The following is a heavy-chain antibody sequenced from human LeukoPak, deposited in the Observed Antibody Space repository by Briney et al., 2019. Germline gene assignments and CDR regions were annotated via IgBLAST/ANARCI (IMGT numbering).Heavy chain of an antibody. J-gene: IGHJ6*03. D-gene: IGHD5-18*01. Sequence: PSQTLSLTCTVSGGSISSGSYYWSWIRQPAGKGLEWIGRIYTSGSTNYNPSLKSRVTISVDTSKNQFSLKLSSVTAADTAVYYCARDTRDSYFYYYMDVWGKGTTVTISS. CDR3: ARDTRDSYFYYYMDV. CDR2: IYTSGST. V-gene: IGHV4-61*02. CDR1: GGSISSGSYY.